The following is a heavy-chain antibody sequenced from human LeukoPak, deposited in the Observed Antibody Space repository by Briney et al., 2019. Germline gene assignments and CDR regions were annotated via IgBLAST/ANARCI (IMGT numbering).Heavy chain of an antibody. V-gene: IGHV4-59*11. Sequence: SETLSLTCTVSGGSISSHYWSWIRQPPGKGLEWIGYIYYSGSTNYNPSLKSRVTISVDMSKDQFSLKLSSVTAADTAVYYCASSKWGSYYFDYWGQGTLVTVSS. CDR3: ASSKWGSYYFDY. J-gene: IGHJ4*02. CDR2: IYYSGST. D-gene: IGHD7-27*01. CDR1: GGSISSHY.